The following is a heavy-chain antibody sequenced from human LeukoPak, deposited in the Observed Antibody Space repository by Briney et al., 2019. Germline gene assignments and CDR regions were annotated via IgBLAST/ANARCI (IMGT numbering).Heavy chain of an antibody. J-gene: IGHJ4*02. D-gene: IGHD3-10*01. CDR2: ISSSSSTI. V-gene: IGHV3-48*01. CDR3: ARDVYYGSGTFGY. Sequence: GGSLRLSCAASGFTFSSHSMNWVRQAPGKGLEWVSYISSSSSTIYYADSVKGRFTISRDNAKNSLYLQMNSLRAEDTAVYYCARDVYYGSGTFGYWGQGTLVTVSS. CDR1: GFTFSSHS.